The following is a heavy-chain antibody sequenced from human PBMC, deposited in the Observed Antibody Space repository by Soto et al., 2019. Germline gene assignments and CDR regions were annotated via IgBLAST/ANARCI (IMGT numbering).Heavy chain of an antibody. CDR2: IWYDGSNK. V-gene: IGHV3-33*01. CDR1: GFTFSSHG. J-gene: IGHJ6*02. Sequence: PGGSLRLSCAASGFTFSSHGMHWVRQAPGKGLEGVAVIWYDGSNKYYADSVKGRFTISRDNSKNTLYLQMNSLRAEDTAVYYCVREATGYYYYGMDVWGQGTTVTVSS. CDR3: VREATGYYYYGMDV.